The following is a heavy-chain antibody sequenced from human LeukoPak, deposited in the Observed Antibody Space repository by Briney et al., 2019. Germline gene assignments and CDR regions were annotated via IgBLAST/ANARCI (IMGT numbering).Heavy chain of an antibody. CDR1: GFTFYDYG. J-gene: IGHJ5*01. CDR3: ARGEQWFDS. Sequence: PGGSLRLSCAASGFTFYDYGIRCGREAPEERVEWVSGLNWNGKNTVSADAGRARFSISIDNAKDSPFLQMDSLRAEDKYFDCCARGEQWFDSWGRGTLVTVSS. V-gene: IGHV3-20*04. CDR2: LNWNGKNT. D-gene: IGHD6-13*01.